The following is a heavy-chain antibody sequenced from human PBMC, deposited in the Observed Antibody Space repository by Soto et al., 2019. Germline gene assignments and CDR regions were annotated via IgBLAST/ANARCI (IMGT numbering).Heavy chain of an antibody. J-gene: IGHJ4*02. CDR1: VASVSSSSYY. CDR3: ARHQKYSSGWYYFDY. D-gene: IGHD6-19*01. CDR2: IYYSGST. V-gene: IGHV4-39*01. Sequence: SETLSLTCTVSVASVSSSSYYWGWIRQPPGKGLEWIGSIYYSGSTYYNPSLKSRVTISVDTSKNQFSLKLSSVTAADTAVYYCARHQKYSSGWYYFDYWGQGTQVTVSS.